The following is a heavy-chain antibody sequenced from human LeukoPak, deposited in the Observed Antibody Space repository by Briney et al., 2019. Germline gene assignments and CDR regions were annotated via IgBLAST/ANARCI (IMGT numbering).Heavy chain of an antibody. CDR2: ISYDGGYK. J-gene: IGHJ3*02. Sequence: GGSLRLSCSASGFTFSSYAMHWVRQAPGKGLEWVAVISYDGGYKYYADSVKGRFTISRDNSKNTLYLQMNSLRAEDTAVYYCARARSSYGYGDAFDIWGQGTMATVSS. V-gene: IGHV3-30*04. CDR1: GFTFSSYA. CDR3: ARARSSYGYGDAFDI. D-gene: IGHD5-18*01.